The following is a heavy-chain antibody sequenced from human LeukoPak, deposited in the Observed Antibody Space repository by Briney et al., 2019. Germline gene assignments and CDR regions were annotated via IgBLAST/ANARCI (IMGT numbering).Heavy chain of an antibody. CDR2: INHSGST. CDR1: GGSFSGYY. Sequence: PSETLPLTCAVYGGSFSGYYWSWIRQPPGKGLEWIGEINHSGSTNYNPSLKSRVTISVDTSKNQFSLKLSSVTAADTAVYYCARGTGYSSGWYIKGDYWGQGTLVTVSS. CDR3: ARGTGYSSGWYIKGDY. D-gene: IGHD6-19*01. V-gene: IGHV4-34*01. J-gene: IGHJ4*02.